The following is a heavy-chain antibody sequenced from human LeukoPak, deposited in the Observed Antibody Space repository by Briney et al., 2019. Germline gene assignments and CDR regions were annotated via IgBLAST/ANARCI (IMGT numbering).Heavy chain of an antibody. CDR3: AKDSGSGSYSTFDY. V-gene: IGHV3-30*18. CDR2: ISYDGSNK. CDR1: GFTFSSYG. D-gene: IGHD3-10*01. Sequence: GRSLRLSCAASGFTFSSYGMHWVRQAPGKGLEWVAVISYDGSNKYYADSVRGRFTISRDNSKNTLYLQMNSLRAEDMAVYYCAKDSGSGSYSTFDYWGQGTLVTVSS. J-gene: IGHJ4*02.